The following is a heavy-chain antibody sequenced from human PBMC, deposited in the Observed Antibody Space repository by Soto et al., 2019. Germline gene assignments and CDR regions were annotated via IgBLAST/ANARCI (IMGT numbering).Heavy chain of an antibody. J-gene: IGHJ5*02. CDR2: ISSSSSTI. V-gene: IGHV3-48*01. CDR1: GFTFSSYS. D-gene: IGHD3-22*01. CDR3: ARGAYYYVTSGYVS. Sequence: GGSLRLSCAASGFTFSSYSMNWVRQAPGKGLEWVSYISSSSSTIYYADSVKGRFTISRDNAKNSLYLQMNSLRAEDTAVYYYARGAYYYVTSGYVSWGEGNLVTVSS.